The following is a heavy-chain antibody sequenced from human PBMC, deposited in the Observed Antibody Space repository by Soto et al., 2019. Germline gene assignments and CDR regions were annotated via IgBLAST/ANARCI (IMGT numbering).Heavy chain of an antibody. V-gene: IGHV4-34*01. CDR1: GGSFSGYY. D-gene: IGHD6-19*01. CDR3: ARERIAVAAKIFYYYYGMDV. Sequence: TCAVYGGSFSGYYWSWIRQPTGKGLEWVGEINHSGSTNYKPSLKSLVTISVDMSKNQFSLKLSSVTAADTAVYYCARERIAVAAKIFYYYYGMDVWGQGGHRLL. J-gene: IGHJ6*02. CDR2: INHSGST.